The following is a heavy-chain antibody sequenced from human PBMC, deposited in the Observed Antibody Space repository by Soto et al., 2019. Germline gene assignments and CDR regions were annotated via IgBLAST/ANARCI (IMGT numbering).Heavy chain of an antibody. D-gene: IGHD3-9*01. CDR3: ARHRIYFDLLPHFDY. CDR1: GGSISSSSYY. Sequence: SETLSLTCTVSGGSISSSSYYWGWIRQPPGKGLEWIGSIYYSGSTYYNPSLKSRVTISVDTSKNQFSLKLSSVTAADTAVYYCARHRIYFDLLPHFDYWGQGTLVTVSS. V-gene: IGHV4-39*01. J-gene: IGHJ4*02. CDR2: IYYSGST.